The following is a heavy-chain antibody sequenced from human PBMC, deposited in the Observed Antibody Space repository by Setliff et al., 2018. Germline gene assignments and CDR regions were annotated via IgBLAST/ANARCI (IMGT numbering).Heavy chain of an antibody. CDR2: ISTSSSTI. CDR3: ASGHRYGYLFEY. D-gene: IGHD5-18*01. Sequence: GESLKISCVAPGFTFSSHGMTWVRLAPGKGLEWISYISTSSSTIYYADSVKGRFTISRDNAKNSLYLQMNSLRAEDTAVYYCASGHRYGYLFEYWGQGTLVTVSS. CDR1: GFTFSSHG. V-gene: IGHV3-48*04. J-gene: IGHJ4*02.